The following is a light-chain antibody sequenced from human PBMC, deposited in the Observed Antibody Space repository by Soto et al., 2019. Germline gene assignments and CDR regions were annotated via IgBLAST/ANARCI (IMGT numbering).Light chain of an antibody. V-gene: IGKV3-15*01. CDR1: QSVSSN. CDR2: GAS. Sequence: VMTQSPATLSVSPGESATLSCRGSQSVSSNLAWYQQKPGQAPRLLIYGASNRATGIPARFSGSGSGTEFTLNISSLQSEDFAVYYCQQYNDWPRRLTFGGGTKVDIK. J-gene: IGKJ4*01. CDR3: QQYNDWPRRLT.